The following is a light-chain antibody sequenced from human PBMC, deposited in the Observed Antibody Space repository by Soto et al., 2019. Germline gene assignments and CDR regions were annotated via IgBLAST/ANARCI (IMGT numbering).Light chain of an antibody. Sequence: QSVLTQPRSVSGSPGQSVTISCSGSSSDVADYTYVSWFQQHPGKAPKLIISDVNRRPSGVPDRFSGSKSGDTASLTISGLQVEDEADYYCSSYVGTYTYVIFGGGTKLTVL. J-gene: IGLJ2*01. V-gene: IGLV2-11*01. CDR1: SSDVADYTY. CDR3: SSYVGTYTYVI. CDR2: DVN.